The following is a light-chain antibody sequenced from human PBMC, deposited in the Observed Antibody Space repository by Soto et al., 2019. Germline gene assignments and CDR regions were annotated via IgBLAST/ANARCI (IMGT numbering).Light chain of an antibody. V-gene: IGKV3-15*01. Sequence: EIVMTQSPATLSVSPGERATLSCRASQSVGSDLAWYQQKPGQAPRLLIYGASTRATGIPARFSGSGSGTEFTLTISSLQSEDFAVYYCQQYNNWPLTFGGGTRLEIK. CDR3: QQYNNWPLT. CDR2: GAS. CDR1: QSVGSD. J-gene: IGKJ5*01.